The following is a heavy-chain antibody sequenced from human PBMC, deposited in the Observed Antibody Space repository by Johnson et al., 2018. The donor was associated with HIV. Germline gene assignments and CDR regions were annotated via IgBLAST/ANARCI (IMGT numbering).Heavy chain of an antibody. V-gene: IGHV3-30-3*01. Sequence: QVQLVESGGGVVQPGRSLRLSCAASGFTFSSYAMHWVRQAPGKGLEWVAVISYDGSNKYYADSVKGRFSISRDNSKNTLYRQMNSLRAEDTAVYYCAKVPRGGAFDIWGQGTMVTVSS. CDR1: GFTFSSYA. CDR2: ISYDGSNK. D-gene: IGHD1-1*01. J-gene: IGHJ3*02. CDR3: AKVPRGGAFDI.